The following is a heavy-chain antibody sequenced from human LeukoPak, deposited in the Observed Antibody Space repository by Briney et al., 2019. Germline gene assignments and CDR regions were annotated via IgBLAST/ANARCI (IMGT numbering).Heavy chain of an antibody. CDR1: GGSISSGSYY. CDR2: IYTSGST. Sequence: KTSETLSLTCTVSGGSISSGSYYWSWIRQPAGKGLEWIGRIYTSGSTNYNPSLKSRVTISVDTSKNQFSLKLSSVTAADTAVYYCARGLVGATPFDYYYYMDVWGKGTTVTVSS. D-gene: IGHD1-26*01. J-gene: IGHJ6*03. CDR3: ARGLVGATPFDYYYYMDV. V-gene: IGHV4-61*02.